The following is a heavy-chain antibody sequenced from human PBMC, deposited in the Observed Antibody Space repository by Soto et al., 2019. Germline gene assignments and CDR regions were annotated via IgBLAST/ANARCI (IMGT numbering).Heavy chain of an antibody. D-gene: IGHD3-3*01. J-gene: IGHJ4*02. CDR2: VKSKADGWTA. CDR3: NSYPDFWGGHTPL. Sequence: EVQLVESGGGLVQPGGSLRLSCAASGFSITNTWMQWVRQAQGKGLEWVGRVKSKADGWTAEYAAPVKGSFTVSRDDSKNTLYLQMNSLKMEDTAVYYCNSYPDFWGGHTPLWGQGNLVTVSS. CDR1: GFSITNTW. V-gene: IGHV3-15*07.